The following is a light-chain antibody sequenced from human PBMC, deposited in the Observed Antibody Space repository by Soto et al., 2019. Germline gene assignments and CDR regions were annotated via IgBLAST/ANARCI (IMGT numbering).Light chain of an antibody. CDR2: DAS. J-gene: IGKJ1*01. Sequence: PGERATLSCRASQSVSSYLAWYQHKPGQAPRLLIYDASNRATGIPARFSGSGSGTDFTLTISSLEPEDCAVYYCQQRSNWPPWTFGQGTKVEIK. CDR1: QSVSSY. CDR3: QQRSNWPPWT. V-gene: IGKV3-11*01.